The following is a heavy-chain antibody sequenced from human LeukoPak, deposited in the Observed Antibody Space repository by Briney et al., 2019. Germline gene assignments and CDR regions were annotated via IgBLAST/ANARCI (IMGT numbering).Heavy chain of an antibody. CDR3: TRDEYYDSSGYTS. CDR2: ISSSGSTI. J-gene: IGHJ4*02. D-gene: IGHD3-22*01. V-gene: IGHV3-48*01. CDR1: GFTLHSYS. Sequence: GGCLRLSRAASGFTLHSYSMTWVRPAPGEGVEWVLYISSSGSTIYYADSVKGRFTISRDNAKNSLYLQMNSLRAEDTAVYYCTRDEYYDSSGYTSWGQGTLVTVSS.